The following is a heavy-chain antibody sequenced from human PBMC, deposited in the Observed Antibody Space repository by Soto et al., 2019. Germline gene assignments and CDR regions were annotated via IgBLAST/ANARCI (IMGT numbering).Heavy chain of an antibody. Sequence: QVQLVESGGGVVQPGRSLRLSCAASGFTFSSYGMHWVRQAPGKGLEWVAVISYDGSEKYYAVSVKDRFTISRDNSKNTLYLQMNSLRAEDTAVYYCAKGAVTTSLYYFDYWGQGTLVPVSS. CDR2: ISYDGSEK. CDR1: GFTFSSYG. D-gene: IGHD4-17*01. CDR3: AKGAVTTSLYYFDY. J-gene: IGHJ4*02. V-gene: IGHV3-30*18.